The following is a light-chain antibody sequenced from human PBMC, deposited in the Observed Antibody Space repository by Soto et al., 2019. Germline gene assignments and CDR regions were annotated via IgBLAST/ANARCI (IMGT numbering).Light chain of an antibody. CDR1: QSVISTY. Sequence: EIVLTQSPGTLSLSPGERATLSCRASQSVISTYLAWYQQKPGQAPRLLIYGASSRATGIPDRFSGSKSGTDFTLTIRGLEPEDAAVYYCQQYGSSPITFGQGTRLEIK. CDR3: QQYGSSPIT. V-gene: IGKV3-20*01. J-gene: IGKJ5*01. CDR2: GAS.